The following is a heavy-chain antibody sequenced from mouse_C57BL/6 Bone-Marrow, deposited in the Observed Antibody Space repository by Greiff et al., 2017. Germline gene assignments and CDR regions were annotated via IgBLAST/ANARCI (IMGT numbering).Heavy chain of an antibody. CDR1: GYTFTSYW. V-gene: IGHV1-69*01. CDR3: ARKGYYGVFAY. Sequence: QVQLQQPGAELVMPGASVKLSCKASGYTFTSYWMHWVKQRPGQGLEWIGEIDPSDSYTNYNQKFKGKSTLTVDKSSSTAYMQLSSLTSEDSAVYYCARKGYYGVFAYWGQGTLVTVSA. D-gene: IGHD2-13*01. J-gene: IGHJ3*01. CDR2: IDPSDSYT.